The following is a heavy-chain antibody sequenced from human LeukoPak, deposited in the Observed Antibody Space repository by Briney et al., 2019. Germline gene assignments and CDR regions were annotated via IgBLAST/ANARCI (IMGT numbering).Heavy chain of an antibody. J-gene: IGHJ4*02. CDR2: INHSGST. Sequence: SETLSLTCAVYGGSFSNYYWNWIRQPPGKGLEWIGEINHSGSTNYNPSLKSRVTISVDTSKNQFSLKLSSVTAADTAVYYCARRRGTIFGVVTKYYFDYWGQGTLVTVSS. D-gene: IGHD3-3*01. CDR3: ARRRGTIFGVVTKYYFDY. V-gene: IGHV4-34*01. CDR1: GGSFSNYY.